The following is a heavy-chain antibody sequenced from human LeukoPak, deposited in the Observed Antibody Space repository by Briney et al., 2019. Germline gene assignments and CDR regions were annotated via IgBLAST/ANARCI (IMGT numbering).Heavy chain of an antibody. D-gene: IGHD3-22*01. V-gene: IGHV1-18*01. J-gene: IGHJ5*02. Sequence: ASVKVSCKASGYTFTSYGISWVRQAPGQGLEWMGWISAYNGNTNYAQKLQGRVTMTTDTSTRTAYMELRSLRSDDTAVYYCARVRYYYDSSLNWFDPWGQGTLVTVSS. CDR3: ARVRYYYDSSLNWFDP. CDR2: ISAYNGNT. CDR1: GYTFTSYG.